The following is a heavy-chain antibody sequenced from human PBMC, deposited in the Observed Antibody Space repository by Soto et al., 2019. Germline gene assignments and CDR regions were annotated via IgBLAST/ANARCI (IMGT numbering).Heavy chain of an antibody. CDR1: GGSISSGGYY. J-gene: IGHJ4*02. CDR2: IFYSGST. D-gene: IGHD1-26*01. Sequence: PSETLSLTCTVSGGSISSGGYYWSWIRQHSGKGLEWIGYIFYSGSTYYNPSLKSRVTISVDTSKNQFSLKLSSVTAADTAVYYCARGRSDLYFDYWGQGTLVTVSS. V-gene: IGHV4-31*03. CDR3: ARGRSDLYFDY.